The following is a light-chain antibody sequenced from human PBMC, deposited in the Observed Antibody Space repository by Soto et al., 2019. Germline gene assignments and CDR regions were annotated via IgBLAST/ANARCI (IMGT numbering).Light chain of an antibody. CDR2: DNT. J-gene: IGLJ3*02. CDR1: TSNIGNNY. CDR3: GTWDASLTAGV. V-gene: IGLV1-51*01. Sequence: QSVLTQPPSVSAAPGQKVTISCSGSTSNIGNNYVSWYQQFPGMAPKLLIYDNTKRPSGIPDRFSGSKSGTSATLGITGLQTGDEADYYCGTWDASLTAGVFGGGTKLTVL.